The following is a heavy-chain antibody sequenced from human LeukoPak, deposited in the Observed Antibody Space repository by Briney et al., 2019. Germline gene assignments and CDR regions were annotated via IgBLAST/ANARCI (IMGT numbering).Heavy chain of an antibody. J-gene: IGHJ4*02. CDR2: IYTSGST. Sequence: PSETLSLTCTVSGGSISSYYWSWIRQPAGKGLEWIGRIYTSGSTNYNPSLKSRVTMSVDMSKNQFSLKLSSVTAADTAVYYCAGSGYLEGFDYWGQGTLVTVSS. D-gene: IGHD5-18*01. CDR3: AGSGYLEGFDY. V-gene: IGHV4-4*07. CDR1: GGSISSYY.